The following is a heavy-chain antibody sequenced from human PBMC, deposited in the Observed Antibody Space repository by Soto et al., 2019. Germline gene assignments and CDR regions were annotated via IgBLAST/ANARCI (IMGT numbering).Heavy chain of an antibody. CDR2: TNEDGSTI. J-gene: IGHJ4*02. CDR3: TREIGGRGGY. CDR1: GFTFSSYW. D-gene: IGHD3-16*01. V-gene: IGHV3-74*01. Sequence: GGSLRLSCAASGFTFSSYWMHWVRQAPGKGLVWVSRTNEDGSTINYADSVEGRFTISRDNAKNTLYLEMNSLRAEDTAVYYWTREIGGRGGYWGPGTLVTVSS.